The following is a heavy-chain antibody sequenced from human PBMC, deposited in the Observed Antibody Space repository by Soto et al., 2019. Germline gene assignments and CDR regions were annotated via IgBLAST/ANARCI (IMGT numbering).Heavy chain of an antibody. CDR3: AKAVCSGGSCYPPFDP. V-gene: IGHV3-30*18. Sequence: LRLSCAASGFTFSSYGMHWVRQAPGKGLEWVAVISYDGSNKYYADSVKGRFTISRDNSKNTLYLQMNSLRAEDTAVYYCAKAVCSGGSCYPPFDPWGQGTLVTVSS. CDR2: ISYDGSNK. D-gene: IGHD2-15*01. CDR1: GFTFSSYG. J-gene: IGHJ5*02.